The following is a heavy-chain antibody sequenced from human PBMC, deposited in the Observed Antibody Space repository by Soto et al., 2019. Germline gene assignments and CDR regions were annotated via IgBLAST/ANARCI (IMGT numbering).Heavy chain of an antibody. Sequence: GWALRVSCAASGFTFTRYSMNWVRQAPGKGLEWVSSISSTTNYIYYGDSMKGRFTISRDNAKNSLYLEMNSLRAEDTAVYYCARESEDLTSNFDYWGQGTLVTVSS. J-gene: IGHJ4*02. CDR3: ARESEDLTSNFDY. CDR1: GFTFTRYS. CDR2: ISSTTNYI. V-gene: IGHV3-21*06.